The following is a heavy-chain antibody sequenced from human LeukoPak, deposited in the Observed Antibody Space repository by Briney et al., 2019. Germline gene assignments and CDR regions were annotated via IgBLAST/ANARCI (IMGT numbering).Heavy chain of an antibody. J-gene: IGHJ4*02. CDR1: GYTFTSYG. CDR3: ARADDSIWYSGYFDY. D-gene: IGHD6-13*01. Sequence: ASVKVSCKASGYTFTSYGISWVRQAPGQGLEWMGWISAYNGNTNYAQKLQGRVTMTTDTSTSTAYMELRSLRSDDTAVYYCARADDSIWYSGYFDYWGQGTLVTVSS. V-gene: IGHV1-18*04. CDR2: ISAYNGNT.